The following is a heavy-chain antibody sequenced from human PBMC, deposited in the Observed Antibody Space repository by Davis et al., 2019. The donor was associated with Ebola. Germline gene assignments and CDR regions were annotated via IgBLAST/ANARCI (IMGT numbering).Heavy chain of an antibody. CDR2: ISYDGLNT. J-gene: IGHJ4*02. CDR1: GFTFSRHA. CDR3: AKPMTVFGVVIIPYFDY. Sequence: PGGSLRLSCAASGFTFSRHAIHWVRQAPTKGLEWVAVISYDGLNTYYADSVKGRFTISRDNSKNTLYLQMNSLRAEDTAVYYCAKPMTVFGVVIIPYFDYWGQGTLVTVSS. D-gene: IGHD3-3*01. V-gene: IGHV3-30-3*02.